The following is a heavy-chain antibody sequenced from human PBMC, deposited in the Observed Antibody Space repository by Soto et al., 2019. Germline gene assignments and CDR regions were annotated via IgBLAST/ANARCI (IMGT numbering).Heavy chain of an antibody. CDR1: GYTFTSYA. D-gene: IGHD2-2*01. CDR3: ARGSPPRYCISTSCYGQYNWFDP. J-gene: IGHJ5*02. CDR2: INAGNGNT. V-gene: IGHV1-3*01. Sequence: ASVKVSCKASGYTFTSYAMHWVRQAPGQRLEWMGWINAGNGNTKYSQKFQGRVTITRDTSASTAYMELSSLRSEDTAVYYCARGSPPRYCISTSCYGQYNWFDPWGQGTLVTVSS.